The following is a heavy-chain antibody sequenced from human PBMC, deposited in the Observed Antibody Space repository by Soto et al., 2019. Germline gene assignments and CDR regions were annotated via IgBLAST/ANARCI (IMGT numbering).Heavy chain of an antibody. Sequence: EVQLLQSGGGLVQPGGYLRLSCAASGFTFSNNAMFWVRQAPGKGLEWVSAMAGSGTATYYSDSVKGRFTMSRDSSKNTLFLQMDSLRVEDTALYFCEQDRTFRDTCFNAMDVWGQGATVTVSS. J-gene: IGHJ6*02. CDR2: MAGSGTAT. CDR3: EQDRTFRDTCFNAMDV. D-gene: IGHD2-15*01. CDR1: GFTFSNNA. V-gene: IGHV3-23*01.